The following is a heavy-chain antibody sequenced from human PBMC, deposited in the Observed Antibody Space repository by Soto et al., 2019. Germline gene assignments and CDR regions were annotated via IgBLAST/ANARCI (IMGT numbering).Heavy chain of an antibody. CDR1: GFTFSNAW. V-gene: IGHV3-15*07. Sequence: GGSLRLSCAASGFTFSNAWMNWVRQAPGKGLEWVGRIKSKTDGGTTDYAAPVKGRFTISRDDSKNTLYLQMNSLKTEDTAVYYCTTGPPATIHYQLPGGSYGMDVWGQGTTVTVSS. J-gene: IGHJ6*02. CDR2: IKSKTDGGTT. D-gene: IGHD2-2*01. CDR3: TTGPPATIHYQLPGGSYGMDV.